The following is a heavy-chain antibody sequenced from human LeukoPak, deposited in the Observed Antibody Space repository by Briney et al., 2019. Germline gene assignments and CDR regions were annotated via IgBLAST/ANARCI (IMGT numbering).Heavy chain of an antibody. CDR3: ARAMDTAMVPFDY. CDR1: GGSFSGYY. CDR2: INHSGST. V-gene: IGHV4-34*01. Sequence: SETLSLTCAVYGGSFSGYYWNWIRQPPGKGLEWIGEINHSGSTNYNPSLKSRVTISVDTSKNQFSLKLSSVTAADTAVYYCARAMDTAMVPFDYWGQGTLVTVSS. D-gene: IGHD5-18*01. J-gene: IGHJ4*02.